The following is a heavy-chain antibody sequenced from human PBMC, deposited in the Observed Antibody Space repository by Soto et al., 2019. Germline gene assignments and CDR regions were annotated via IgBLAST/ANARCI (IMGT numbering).Heavy chain of an antibody. CDR2: HHSDST. J-gene: IGHJ4*02. D-gene: IGHD3-16*01. V-gene: IGHV4-4*09. CDR1: GGSMRGQH. Sequence: QVQLQESGPGLVKPSETLSLTCTVSGGSMRGQHWSWIRQPPGKGLEWIGHHSDSTNYNPSLKSRIPISTDASKHQFSLTLSSVTAADQAVYYCATYTVGEGGRGYWGQGTLVTVSS. CDR3: ATYTVGEGGRGY.